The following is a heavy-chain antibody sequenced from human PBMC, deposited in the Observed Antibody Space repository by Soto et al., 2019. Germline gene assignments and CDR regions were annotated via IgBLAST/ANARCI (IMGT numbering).Heavy chain of an antibody. CDR3: ARDPVAGSGWVYFDY. D-gene: IGHD6-19*01. Sequence: EVQLVESGGGLVQPGGSLRLSCAASGFTFSSYSMNWVRQAPGKGLEWVSYISSSSSTIYYADSVKGRFTISRDNAKNSLYLQMNSLRAEDTAVYYCARDPVAGSGWVYFDYWGQGTLVTVSS. V-gene: IGHV3-48*01. CDR1: GFTFSSYS. CDR2: ISSSSSTI. J-gene: IGHJ4*02.